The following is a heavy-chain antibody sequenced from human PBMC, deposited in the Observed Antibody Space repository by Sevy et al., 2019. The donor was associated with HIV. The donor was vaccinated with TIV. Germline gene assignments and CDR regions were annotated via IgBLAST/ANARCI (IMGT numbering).Heavy chain of an antibody. Sequence: APVKVSCKASGYTFTDYFMHWVRQAPGQGLEWMGWINPNSGDTKYAQKFQGRVTVTRDTSIRTAYMELSRLRVDDTAVYYCASPGGYRYGSLLDNWGQGTLVTVSS. CDR3: ASPGGYRYGSLLDN. V-gene: IGHV1-2*02. CDR1: GYTFTDYF. J-gene: IGHJ4*02. D-gene: IGHD5-18*01. CDR2: INPNSGDT.